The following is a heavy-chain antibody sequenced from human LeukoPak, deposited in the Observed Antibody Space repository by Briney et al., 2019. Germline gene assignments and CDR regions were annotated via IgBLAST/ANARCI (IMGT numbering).Heavy chain of an antibody. Sequence: GGSLRLSCATSGFTFSKYWMSWLRQAPGKGLEWVANIKQDGSEKNCVDSVKGRFTISRDNTKNSLYLQMNSLRVEDTAMYYCASEGEYYFGHFSWGQGTLVTVSS. D-gene: IGHD2-21*01. CDR3: ASEGEYYFGHFS. J-gene: IGHJ5*02. CDR1: GFTFSKYW. CDR2: IKQDGSEK. V-gene: IGHV3-7*01.